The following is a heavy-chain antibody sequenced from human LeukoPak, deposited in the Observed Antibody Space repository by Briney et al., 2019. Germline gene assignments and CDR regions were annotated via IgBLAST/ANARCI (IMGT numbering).Heavy chain of an antibody. J-gene: IGHJ4*02. CDR2: VLDSVRT. V-gene: IGHV4-59*11. CDR3: ATLKRGSIYGCFDF. D-gene: IGHD5-18*01. Sequence: SETLSLTCTVSGGSITSHYWSWIRQPPGKGLEWVAYVLDSVRTKDNPSLQSRLTLSEDTSKNQFSLRLSSVTAADTAVYYCATLKRGSIYGCFDFWGQGIKVTVSS. CDR1: GGSITSHY.